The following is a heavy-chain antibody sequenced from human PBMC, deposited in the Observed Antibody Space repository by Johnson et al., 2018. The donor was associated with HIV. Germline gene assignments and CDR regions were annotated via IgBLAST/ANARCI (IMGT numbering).Heavy chain of an antibody. CDR1: GFTFDDNG. D-gene: IGHD6-13*01. Sequence: VQLVESGGGVVRPGGSLRLSCAASGFTFDDNGMSWVRQAPGQGLEWVSGINGNGGRTGYADSVKGRFPISRDNAKNSLYLQMNSLRAEDTAVYYCARRSSSWDAFDIWGQGTMVTVSS. CDR3: ARRSSSWDAFDI. V-gene: IGHV3-20*04. CDR2: INGNGGRT. J-gene: IGHJ3*02.